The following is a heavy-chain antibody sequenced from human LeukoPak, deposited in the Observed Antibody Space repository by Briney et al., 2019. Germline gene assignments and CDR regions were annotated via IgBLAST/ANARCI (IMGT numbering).Heavy chain of an antibody. Sequence: PSETLSLTCAVSGGSISSGGYSWSWIRQPPGKGLEWIGYLYHSGSTYYNPSLRSRVTVSVDRSKNQFSLKLSSVTAADTAVYYCARVTLYDSSGYYYRYFDYWGQGTLVTVSS. CDR2: LYHSGST. J-gene: IGHJ4*02. CDR1: GGSISSGGYS. CDR3: ARVTLYDSSGYYYRYFDY. D-gene: IGHD3-22*01. V-gene: IGHV4-30-2*01.